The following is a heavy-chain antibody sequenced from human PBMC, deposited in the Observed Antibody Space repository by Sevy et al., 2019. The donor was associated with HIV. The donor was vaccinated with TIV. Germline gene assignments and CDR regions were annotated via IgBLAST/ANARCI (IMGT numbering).Heavy chain of an antibody. V-gene: IGHV3-11*01. CDR3: ARDGRGFWSGYSYTFDY. J-gene: IGHJ4*02. CDR1: GFTFSDYY. Sequence: GGSLRLSCAASGFTFSDYYMSWIRQAPGKGLEWVSYISSSGSTMYQADSVKGRFTISRDNAKNSLYLQMNSLRAEDTAVYYCARDGRGFWSGYSYTFDYWGQGTLVTVSS. D-gene: IGHD3-3*01. CDR2: ISSSGSTM.